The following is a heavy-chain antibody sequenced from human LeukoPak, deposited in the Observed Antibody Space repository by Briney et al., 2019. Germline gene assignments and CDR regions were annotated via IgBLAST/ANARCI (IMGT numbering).Heavy chain of an antibody. Sequence: PSETLSLTCTVSGGSISRYYWSWIRQPPGKGLEWIGHISYSGNTNYNPSLKSRVALSIDTSKNQFSLKLSSVTAADTAVYYCAASRGDSAPYYYYYYGMDVWGQGTTVTVSS. CDR1: GGSISRYY. J-gene: IGHJ6*02. D-gene: IGHD4-17*01. V-gene: IGHV4-59*01. CDR2: ISYSGNT. CDR3: AASRGDSAPYYYYYYGMDV.